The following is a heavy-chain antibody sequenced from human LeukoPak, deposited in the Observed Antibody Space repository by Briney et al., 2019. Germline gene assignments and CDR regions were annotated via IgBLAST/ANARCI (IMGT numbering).Heavy chain of an antibody. D-gene: IGHD5-18*01. Sequence: ASVKVSCKASGYTFTSYAMHWVRQAPGQRLEWMGWINAGNGNAKYSQKFQGRVTITRDTSASTAYMELSSLRSEDTAVYYCARVVDVNSYGLFDYWGQGTLVTVSS. CDR1: GYTFTSYA. J-gene: IGHJ4*02. CDR2: INAGNGNA. CDR3: ARVVDVNSYGLFDY. V-gene: IGHV1-3*01.